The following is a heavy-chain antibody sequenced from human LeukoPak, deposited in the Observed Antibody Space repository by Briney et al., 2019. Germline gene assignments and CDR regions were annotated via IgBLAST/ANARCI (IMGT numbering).Heavy chain of an antibody. CDR2: ISSSGSII. CDR3: ARDGDMVAAYYFDY. CDR1: GFTFSDYY. Sequence: GGSLRLSCAASGFTFSDYYMSWIRQAPGKGLEWVSYISSSGSIIYYADSVKGRFTISRDNAKNSLYLQMNSLRAEDTAVYYCARDGDMVAAYYFDYWGQGTLVTVSS. D-gene: IGHD5-12*01. J-gene: IGHJ4*02. V-gene: IGHV3-11*01.